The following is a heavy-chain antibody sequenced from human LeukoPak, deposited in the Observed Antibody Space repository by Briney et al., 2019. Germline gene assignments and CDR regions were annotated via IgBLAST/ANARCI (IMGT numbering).Heavy chain of an antibody. J-gene: IGHJ4*02. CDR1: GFTFSSYG. V-gene: IGHV3-30*03. CDR3: ARSRAAEQVVPAAKTHY. D-gene: IGHD2-2*01. Sequence: GGSVRLSCAASGFTFSSYGMHWVRQAPGQGLEWVAGISYDGSKINYADYVQGRFTTSRDDSKNTLYMQVNSLRAEDTAVYYCARSRAAEQVVPAAKTHYCGQGTLVTVS. CDR2: ISYDGSKI.